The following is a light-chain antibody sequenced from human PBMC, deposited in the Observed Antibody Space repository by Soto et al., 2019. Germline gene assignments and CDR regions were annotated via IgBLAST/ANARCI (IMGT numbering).Light chain of an antibody. CDR2: GAS. CDR1: QSVAGN. Sequence: EIVMTQSPATLSVSPGERATLSCRASQSVAGNLAWYQQKPGQAPRLLIYGASTRATGIPARFSGSGSGTEFTLTIRSLQSEDFEVYYCQQSNNWPPITFGQGTKLEIK. J-gene: IGKJ2*01. V-gene: IGKV3-15*01. CDR3: QQSNNWPPIT.